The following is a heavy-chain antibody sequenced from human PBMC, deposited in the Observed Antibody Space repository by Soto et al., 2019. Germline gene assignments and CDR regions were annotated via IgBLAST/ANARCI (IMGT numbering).Heavy chain of an antibody. D-gene: IGHD3-10*01. J-gene: IGHJ6*02. CDR1: GFTFSSYW. CDR2: IKQDGSEK. CDR3: ARGHSGGIPQGYYYYYGMDV. Sequence: EVQLVESGGGLVQPGGSLRLSCAASGFTFSSYWKSWVRQAPGKGLEWVANIKQDGSEKYYVDSVKGRFTISRDNAKNSLYLQMNSLRAEDTAVYYCARGHSGGIPQGYYYYYGMDVWGQGTTVTVSS. V-gene: IGHV3-7*01.